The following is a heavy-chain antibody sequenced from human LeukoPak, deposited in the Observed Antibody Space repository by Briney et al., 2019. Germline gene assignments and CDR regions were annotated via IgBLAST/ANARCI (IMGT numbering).Heavy chain of an antibody. D-gene: IGHD3-10*01. CDR1: GGSIGSSNW. CDR2: IYHSGST. J-gene: IGHJ4*02. Sequence: RPSETLSLTCAVSGGSIGSSNWWSWVRQPPGKGLECIGEIYHSGSTNYNPSLKSRVTISVDKSKNQFSLKLSSVTAADTAVYYCARASMVRGEPLYFDYWGQGTLVTVSS. V-gene: IGHV4-4*02. CDR3: ARASMVRGEPLYFDY.